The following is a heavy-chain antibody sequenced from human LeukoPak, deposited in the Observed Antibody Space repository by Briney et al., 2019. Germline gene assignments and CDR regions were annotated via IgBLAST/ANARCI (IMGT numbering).Heavy chain of an antibody. CDR2: ISTGGGTT. D-gene: IGHD3-10*01. CDR1: GFTFSSYV. V-gene: IGHV3-23*01. J-gene: IGHJ4*02. Sequence: GGSLRLSCAASGFTFSSYVMSWVRQAPGKGLDWVSSISTGGGTTYYADSVKGRFTISRDNSKNTLYLQMSSLRVEDTAVYFCAKLTPSLTMVRGEYSCVDWGQGTLVTVSS. CDR3: AKLTPSLTMVRGEYSCVD.